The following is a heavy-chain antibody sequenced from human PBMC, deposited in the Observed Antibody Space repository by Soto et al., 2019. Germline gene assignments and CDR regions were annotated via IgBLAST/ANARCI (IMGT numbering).Heavy chain of an antibody. CDR1: GFTFGDYY. CDR3: ARDLMAVGMASRFDP. V-gene: IGHV3-11*01. D-gene: IGHD6-13*01. Sequence: QVQLVESGGGLVKPGGSLRLSCAASGFTFGDYYMTWIRQAPGKGLEWVSFIGNRGTGIYYADSVKGRFTIFRDNATNSLYLQMNSLTAEDTAMYYCARDLMAVGMASRFDPWGQGTLVTVAS. CDR2: IGNRGTGI. J-gene: IGHJ5*02.